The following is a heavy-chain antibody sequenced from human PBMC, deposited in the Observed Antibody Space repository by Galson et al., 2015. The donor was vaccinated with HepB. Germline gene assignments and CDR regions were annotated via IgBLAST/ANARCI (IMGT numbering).Heavy chain of an antibody. CDR2: ISGCGDK. Sequence: PALVKPTQTLTLTCSFSGFSLSATGERMGWIRQPPGKALEWLAVISGCGDKLYSPSLMSRLTITKGTSENQVVLEMTNMDPVDTATYYCAHRLGAYNAFDIWGQGTMVTVSS. CDR1: GFSLSATGER. CDR3: AHRLGAYNAFDI. D-gene: IGHD1-26*01. J-gene: IGHJ3*02. V-gene: IGHV2-5*01.